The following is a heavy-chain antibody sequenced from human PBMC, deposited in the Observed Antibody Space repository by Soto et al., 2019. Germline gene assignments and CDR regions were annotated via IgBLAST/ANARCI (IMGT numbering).Heavy chain of an antibody. CDR3: AREDGIAAAGGWFDP. CDR2: IYYTGGT. J-gene: IGHJ5*02. CDR1: GGSISSYY. V-gene: IGHV4-59*01. Sequence: QVQLQESGPGLVKPSETLSLTCTVSGGSISSYYWSWIRQPPGKGLEWIGYIYYTGGTNYHPSLRGRVTSSVDTSKYTGSRKLSSVTAADTAVYYCAREDGIAAAGGWFDPWGQGTLVTVST. D-gene: IGHD6-13*01.